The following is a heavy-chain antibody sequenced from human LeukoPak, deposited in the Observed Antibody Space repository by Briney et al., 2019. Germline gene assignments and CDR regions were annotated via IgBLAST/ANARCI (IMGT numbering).Heavy chain of an antibody. V-gene: IGHV3-7*01. D-gene: IGHD2-21*02. CDR2: IKYDGSGT. CDR3: ASDCGGDCYSLDY. Sequence: GGSLRLSCAASGFIFSNCWMSWVRQAPGKGLEWVANIKYDGSGTYYVDSVKGRFTISRDNSKNTLYLQMNSLRAEDTAVYYCASDCGGDCYSLDYWGQGTLVTVSS. CDR1: GFIFSNCW. J-gene: IGHJ4*02.